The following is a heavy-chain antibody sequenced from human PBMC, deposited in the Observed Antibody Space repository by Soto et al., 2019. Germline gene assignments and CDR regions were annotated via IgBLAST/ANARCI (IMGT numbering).Heavy chain of an antibody. J-gene: IGHJ6*02. CDR2: LYYSGST. D-gene: IGHD2-2*01. CDR3: ARAGTADDLYYGMDV. CDR1: GGSISSGGYY. V-gene: IGHV4-31*03. Sequence: QVQLQESGPGLVKPSQTLSLTCTVSGGSISSGGYYWSWIRQHPGKGLEWIGYLYYSGSTYYNPSLKSRVTISVDTSKNQFSLKLSSVTAADTAVYYCARAGTADDLYYGMDVWGQGTTVTVSS.